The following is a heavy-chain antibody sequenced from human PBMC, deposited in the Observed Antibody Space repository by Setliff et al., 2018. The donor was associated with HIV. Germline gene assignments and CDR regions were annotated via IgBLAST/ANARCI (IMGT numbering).Heavy chain of an antibody. CDR3: ARVGIKGGSDFWSGYRRPYYMDV. Sequence: GGSLRLSCAASGFTFSSYSMNWVRQAPGKGLEWVSYINSGSSTIYYADSVKGRFTISRDNAKSSLYLQMNSLRVEDTAVHYCARVGIKGGSDFWSGYRRPYYMDVWGKGTTVTVSS. V-gene: IGHV3-48*04. D-gene: IGHD3-3*01. CDR1: GFTFSSYS. CDR2: INSGSSTI. J-gene: IGHJ6*03.